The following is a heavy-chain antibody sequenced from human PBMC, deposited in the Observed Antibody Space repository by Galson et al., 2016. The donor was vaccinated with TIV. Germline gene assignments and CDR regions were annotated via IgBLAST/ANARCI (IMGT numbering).Heavy chain of an antibody. Sequence: SVKVSCKASGYTFTKYGISWVRQAPGQGLEWMGWISAYTGNIEEAQKFHDRVTMTTDTSTSTAYMELRSLTSDDTAVYFCARDHVQGEVVTFTTDCSFCSWGHGTLVTVSS. CDR3: ARDHVQGEVVTFTTDCSFCS. CDR2: ISAYTGNI. J-gene: IGHJ4*01. V-gene: IGHV1-18*01. CDR1: GYTFTKYG. D-gene: IGHD3-16*01.